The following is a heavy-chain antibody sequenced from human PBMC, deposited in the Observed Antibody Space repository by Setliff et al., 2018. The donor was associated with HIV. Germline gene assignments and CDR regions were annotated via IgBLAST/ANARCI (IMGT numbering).Heavy chain of an antibody. CDR3: ARDPTFSGWFDP. CDR1: GYTFTSYG. Sequence: ASVKVSCKASGYTFTSYGISWVRQAPGQGLEWMGWISGYNGITNYAQKLQGRVTMTTDTSTSTAYMELRSLRSDDTAVYYCARDPTFSGWFDPWGQGTLVTAPQ. V-gene: IGHV1-18*01. CDR2: ISGYNGIT. J-gene: IGHJ5*02. D-gene: IGHD3-16*01.